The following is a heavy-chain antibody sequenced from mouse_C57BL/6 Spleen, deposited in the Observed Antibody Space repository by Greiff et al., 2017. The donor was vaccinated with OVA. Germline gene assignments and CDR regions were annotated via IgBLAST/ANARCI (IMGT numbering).Heavy chain of an antibody. J-gene: IGHJ4*01. D-gene: IGHD2-4*01. CDR3: AKPGLRRDYYAMDY. Sequence: VKLVESGPGLVAPSQSLSITCTVSGFSLTSYGVSWVRQPPGKGLEWLGVIWGDGSTNYHSALISRLSISKDNSKSQVFLKLNSLQTDDTATDYCAKPGLRRDYYAMDYWGQGTSVTVSS. V-gene: IGHV2-3*01. CDR2: IWGDGST. CDR1: GFSLTSYG.